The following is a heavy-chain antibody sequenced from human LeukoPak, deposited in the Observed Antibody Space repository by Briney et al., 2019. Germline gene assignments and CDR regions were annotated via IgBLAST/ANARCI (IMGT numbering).Heavy chain of an antibody. CDR3: ARTKKTYYYDRGGFDP. V-gene: IGHV1-2*02. D-gene: IGHD3-22*01. Sequence: GASVKVSCKASGYTFTGYYMHWVRQAPGQGLEWMGWINPNSGGTNYAQKFQGRVTMTRDTSISTAYMELSRLRSDDTAVYYCARTKKTYYYDRGGFDPWGQGTLVTVSS. J-gene: IGHJ5*02. CDR2: INPNSGGT. CDR1: GYTFTGYY.